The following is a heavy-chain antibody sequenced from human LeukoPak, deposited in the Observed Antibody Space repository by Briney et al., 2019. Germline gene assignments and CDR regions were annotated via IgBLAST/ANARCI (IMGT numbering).Heavy chain of an antibody. CDR1: GGSFSGYY. V-gene: IGHV4-34*01. D-gene: IGHD3-3*01. CDR3: ARGKRVFGVVITDVGRWFDP. Sequence: PSETLSLTCAVYGGSFSGYYWSWIRQPPGKGLEWIGEINHSGSTNYNPSLKSRVTISVDTSKNQFSLKLSSVTAVDTAVYYCARGKRVFGVVITDVGRWFDPWGQGTLVTVSS. CDR2: INHSGST. J-gene: IGHJ5*02.